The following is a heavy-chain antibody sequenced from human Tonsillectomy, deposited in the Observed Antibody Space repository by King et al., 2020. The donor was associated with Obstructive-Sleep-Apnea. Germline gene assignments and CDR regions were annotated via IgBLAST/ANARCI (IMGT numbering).Heavy chain of an antibody. CDR1: GYTFTSYY. CDR2: INPSVGTT. CDR3: ATADIGFSNDAFDI. Sequence: QLVQSGAEVKKPGASVKVSCKASGYTFTSYYMHWVRQAPGQGLEWMGIINPSVGTTSYVQKFQGRVTMTRDTSTSTVYMVLSSLRSEDTAVYYCATADIGFSNDAFDIWGQGTMVTVSS. D-gene: IGHD5-12*01. J-gene: IGHJ3*02. V-gene: IGHV1-46*03.